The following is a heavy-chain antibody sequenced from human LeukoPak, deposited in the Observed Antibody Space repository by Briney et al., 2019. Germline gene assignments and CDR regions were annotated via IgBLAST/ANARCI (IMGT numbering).Heavy chain of an antibody. D-gene: IGHD5-24*01. Sequence: SETLSLTCTVSGGSISSGGYYWSWIRQHPGKGLEWIGYIYYSGSTYYNPSLKSRVTISVDTSKNQFSLKLSSVTAADTAVYYCARNRDGYNSLDYWGQGTLVTVSS. CDR2: IYYSGST. CDR1: GGSISSGGYY. V-gene: IGHV4-31*03. CDR3: ARNRDGYNSLDY. J-gene: IGHJ4*02.